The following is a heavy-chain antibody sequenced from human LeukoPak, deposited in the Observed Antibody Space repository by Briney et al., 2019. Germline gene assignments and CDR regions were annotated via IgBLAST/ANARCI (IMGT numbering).Heavy chain of an antibody. CDR1: GFTFRSYA. D-gene: IGHD3-3*01. CDR3: ARGVPYASWSGPHYSDY. CDR2: IWYDGSKE. Sequence: PGGSLRLSCAASGFTFRSYAMHWVRQAPGKGLEWVAVIWYDGSKEYYADSVKGRFTISRDNSKNTLYLQVNSLRAEDTAVYYCARGVPYASWSGPHYSDYWGQGTLVTVSS. V-gene: IGHV3-33*01. J-gene: IGHJ4*02.